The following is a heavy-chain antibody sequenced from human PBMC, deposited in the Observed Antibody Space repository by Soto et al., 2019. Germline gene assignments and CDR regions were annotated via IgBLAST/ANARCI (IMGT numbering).Heavy chain of an antibody. CDR1: GYTFTSYG. CDR3: AIWNLRIAVAGTLDY. Sequence: QVQLVQSGAEVKKPGASVKVSCKASGYTFTSYGISWVRQAPGQGLEWMGWISAYNGNTNYAQKLQGRVTMTTDTPTSTAYMELRSLRSDATAVYYCAIWNLRIAVAGTLDYWGQGTLVTVSS. CDR2: ISAYNGNT. J-gene: IGHJ4*02. V-gene: IGHV1-18*04. D-gene: IGHD6-19*01.